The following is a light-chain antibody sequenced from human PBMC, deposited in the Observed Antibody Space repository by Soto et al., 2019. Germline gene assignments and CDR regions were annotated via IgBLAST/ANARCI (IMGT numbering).Light chain of an antibody. CDR1: QSVSSSS. Sequence: EIVLTQSPGTLPLSPGERATLSCRASQSVSSSSLAWYQQKPGQAPRLLISGASSRAADIPDRFSGSGSGTDFTLTINRLEPEDFAVYYCQQYDSSPRTFGQGTKVDIK. CDR3: QQYDSSPRT. J-gene: IGKJ1*01. V-gene: IGKV3-20*01. CDR2: GAS.